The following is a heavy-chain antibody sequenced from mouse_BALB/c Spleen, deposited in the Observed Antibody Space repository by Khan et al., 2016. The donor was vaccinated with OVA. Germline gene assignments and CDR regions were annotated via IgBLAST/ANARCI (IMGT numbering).Heavy chain of an antibody. D-gene: IGHD1-1*01. Sequence: QVQLQQSGAELAKPGASVKMSGKASGYTFANYWMHWVKQRPGQGLEWIGYINPSTDYTEYNQKFKDKATLTADKSSSTAYMQLTSLTSEDSALYYCVNHGSSSAWFTYWGQGTLVTVSA. CDR1: GYTFANYW. CDR3: VNHGSSSAWFTY. CDR2: INPSTDYT. V-gene: IGHV1-7*01. J-gene: IGHJ3*01.